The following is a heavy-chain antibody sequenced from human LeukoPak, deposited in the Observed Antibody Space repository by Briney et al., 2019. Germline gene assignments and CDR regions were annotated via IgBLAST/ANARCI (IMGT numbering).Heavy chain of an antibody. J-gene: IGHJ5*02. Sequence: PGGSLRLSCAASGFTFSDYYWSWIRQPPGKGLEWIGEINHSGSTNYNPSLKSRVTISVDTSKNQFSLKLSSVTAADTAVYYCARRSITMVRGVITNWFDPWGQGTLVTVSS. D-gene: IGHD3-10*01. CDR2: INHSGST. CDR3: ARRSITMVRGVITNWFDP. V-gene: IGHV4-34*01. CDR1: GFTFSDYY.